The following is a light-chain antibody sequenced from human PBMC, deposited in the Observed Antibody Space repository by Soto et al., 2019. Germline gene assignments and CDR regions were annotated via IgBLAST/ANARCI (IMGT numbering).Light chain of an antibody. Sequence: DIQLTQSPSFLSASVGDTVTITCRASQGMSTSLAWYQQKPGKVPKLLIRSASTLQSGVPPRVSGGGSGTEFTLTISTLQPGDCGIYYCQQLNGYQLAFGGGTNVEIK. CDR2: SAS. CDR1: QGMSTS. V-gene: IGKV1-9*01. J-gene: IGKJ4*01. CDR3: QQLNGYQLA.